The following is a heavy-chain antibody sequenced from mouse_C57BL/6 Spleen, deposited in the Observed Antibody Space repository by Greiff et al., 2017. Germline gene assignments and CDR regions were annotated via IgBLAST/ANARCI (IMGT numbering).Heavy chain of an antibody. D-gene: IGHD1-1*02. CDR1: GYTFTSYW. CDR2: IDPSDSET. Sequence: QVQLQQPGAELVRPGSSVKLSCKASGYTFTSYWMHWVKQRPIQGLEWIGNIDPSDSETPYNQKFKDKATLTVDKSSSTAYMQLSSLTSEDSAVYYCARGGVRYAMDYWGQGTSVTVSS. CDR3: ARGGVRYAMDY. J-gene: IGHJ4*01. V-gene: IGHV1-52*01.